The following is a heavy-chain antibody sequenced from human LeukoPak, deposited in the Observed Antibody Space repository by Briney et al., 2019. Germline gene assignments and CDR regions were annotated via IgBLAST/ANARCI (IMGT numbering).Heavy chain of an antibody. Sequence: GGSLRLSCEASGFTFSSYSLNWVRQAPGKGLEWISSIGGTSTYIYYADSVRGRFTVSRDNVKKSVYLQMNSLRAEDTAVYYCAREFSYYDSSGYYYAYFQHWGQGTLVTVSS. CDR3: AREFSYYDSSGYYYAYFQH. CDR2: IGGTSTYI. J-gene: IGHJ1*01. V-gene: IGHV3-21*04. D-gene: IGHD3-22*01. CDR1: GFTFSSYS.